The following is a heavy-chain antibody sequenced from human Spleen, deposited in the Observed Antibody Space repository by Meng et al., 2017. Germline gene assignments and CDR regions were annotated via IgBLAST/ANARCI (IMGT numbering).Heavy chain of an antibody. CDR1: GFTFSSFA. Sequence: GESLKISCAASGFTFSSFALHWVRQAPGKGLEWVAIISYDGSNKYYADSVKGRFTISRDNSKNTLYLQMNSLRAEDTAVYYCARCYDYVWGSYRCTFDYWGQGTLVTVSS. D-gene: IGHD3-16*02. CDR3: ARCYDYVWGSYRCTFDY. J-gene: IGHJ4*02. V-gene: IGHV3-30*04. CDR2: ISYDGSNK.